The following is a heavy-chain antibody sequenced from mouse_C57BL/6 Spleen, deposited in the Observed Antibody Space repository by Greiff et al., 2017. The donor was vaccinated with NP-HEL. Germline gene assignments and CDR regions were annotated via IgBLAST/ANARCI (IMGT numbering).Heavy chain of an antibody. CDR1: GYTFTDYY. Sequence: QVHVKQSGPELVKPGASVKISCKASGYTFTDYYINWVKQRPGQGLEWIGWIYPGSGNTKYNEKFKGKATLTVDTSSSTAYLQLSSLTSEDSAVYFCARGKSIYYCYDEGFDYWGQGTTLTVSS. J-gene: IGHJ2*01. CDR3: ARGKSIYYCYDEGFDY. D-gene: IGHD2-2*01. V-gene: IGHV1-84*01. CDR2: IYPGSGNT.